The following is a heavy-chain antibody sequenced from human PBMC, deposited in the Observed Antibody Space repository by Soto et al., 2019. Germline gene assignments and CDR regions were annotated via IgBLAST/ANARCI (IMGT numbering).Heavy chain of an antibody. CDR2: ISAYNGNT. D-gene: IGHD2-2*01. J-gene: IGHJ6*03. Sequence: VKVSCKASGYTFTSYGISWVRQAPGQGLEWMGWISAYNGNTNYAQKLQGRVTMTTDTSTSTAYMELRSLRSDDTAVYYCARGLGYCSSTSCYYYYYYMDVWGKGTTVTVS. CDR3: ARGLGYCSSTSCYYYYYYMDV. CDR1: GYTFTSYG. V-gene: IGHV1-18*01.